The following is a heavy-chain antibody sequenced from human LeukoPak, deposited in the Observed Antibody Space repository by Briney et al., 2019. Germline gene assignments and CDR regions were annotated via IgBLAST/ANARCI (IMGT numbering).Heavy chain of an antibody. V-gene: IGHV3-30*18. J-gene: IGHJ3*02. Sequence: GGSLRLSCAASGFTFSSYGMHWVRQAPGKGLEWVAVISYDGSNKYYADSVKGRFTISRDNSKNTLYLQMNSLRAEDTAVYYCAKDISGRYAFDIWGQGTKVTVSS. CDR1: GFTFSSYG. CDR3: AKDISGRYAFDI. CDR2: ISYDGSNK. D-gene: IGHD3-10*01.